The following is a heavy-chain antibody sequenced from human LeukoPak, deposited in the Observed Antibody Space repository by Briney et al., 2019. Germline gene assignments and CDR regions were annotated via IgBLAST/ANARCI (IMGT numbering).Heavy chain of an antibody. CDR3: ASYIAAAGTGDFDY. D-gene: IGHD6-13*01. CDR1: GFIFSSYA. CDR2: ISGGGGST. V-gene: IGHV3-23*01. Sequence: GGSLRLSCAVSGFIFSSYAMSWVRQAPGKGLEWVSAISGGGGSTYYADSVKGRFTISRDNSKNTLYLQMNSLRAEDTAVYYCASYIAAAGTGDFDYWGQGTLVTVSS. J-gene: IGHJ4*02.